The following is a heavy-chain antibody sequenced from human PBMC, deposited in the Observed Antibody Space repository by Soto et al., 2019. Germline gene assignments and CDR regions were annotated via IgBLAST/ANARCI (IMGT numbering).Heavy chain of an antibody. V-gene: IGHV1-18*01. D-gene: IGHD4-17*01. CDR1: GYTFTSYG. Sequence: QVQLVQSGAEVKKPGASVKVSCKASGYTFTSYGISWVRQAPGQGLEWMGWISAYNGNTNYAQKLQGRVTMTTDTSTSTAYMELRSVRSDDTAVYYCARSALGGAATDHNWFDPWGQGTLVTVSS. J-gene: IGHJ5*02. CDR2: ISAYNGNT. CDR3: ARSALGGAATDHNWFDP.